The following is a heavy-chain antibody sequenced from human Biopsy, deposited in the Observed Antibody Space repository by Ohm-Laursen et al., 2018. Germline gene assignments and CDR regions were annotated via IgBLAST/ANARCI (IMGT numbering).Heavy chain of an antibody. CDR3: AGIALGPTNDAFDI. CDR1: GGFISSSSYY. CDR2: ISYTGST. Sequence: TLSLTCPVSGGFISSSSYYWGWIRQPPGKGLEWIGSISYTGSTHDNPSLTSRVTISVDTSKNQFSLNLNSVTAADTAVYYCAGIALGPTNDAFDIWGQGTMVTVSS. D-gene: IGHD6-19*01. V-gene: IGHV4-39*07. J-gene: IGHJ3*02.